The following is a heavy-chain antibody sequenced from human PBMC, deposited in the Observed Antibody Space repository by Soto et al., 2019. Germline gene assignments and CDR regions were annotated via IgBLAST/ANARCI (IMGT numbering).Heavy chain of an antibody. Sequence: GGSLILSCAASGFTFISYAMHWVRQAPGKGLEWVAVISYDGNKYYADSVKGRFTISRDNSKNTLSLQMNSLRVEDTAVYYCASDDRTYSINYYIDYSGQGTFVTGSS. V-gene: IGHV3-30-3*01. CDR1: GFTFISYA. CDR3: ASDDRTYSINYYIDY. CDR2: ISYDGNK. D-gene: IGHD4-4*01. J-gene: IGHJ4*02.